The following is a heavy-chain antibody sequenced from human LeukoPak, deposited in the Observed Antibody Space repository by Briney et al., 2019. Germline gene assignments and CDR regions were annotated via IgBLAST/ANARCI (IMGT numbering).Heavy chain of an antibody. CDR2: ISYDGSNN. V-gene: IGHV3-30*18. CDR3: AKTLPRTMVRGESSYYYYYGMDV. D-gene: IGHD3-10*01. J-gene: IGHJ6*02. CDR1: GFTFSSYG. Sequence: GGSLRLSCAASGFTFSSYGMQWVRQAPGKGLERVAVISYDGSNNYYADSVKRRFTISRDNSKTTLYLQMNSLRAEDTAVYYCAKTLPRTMVRGESSYYYYYGMDVWGQGTTVTVSS.